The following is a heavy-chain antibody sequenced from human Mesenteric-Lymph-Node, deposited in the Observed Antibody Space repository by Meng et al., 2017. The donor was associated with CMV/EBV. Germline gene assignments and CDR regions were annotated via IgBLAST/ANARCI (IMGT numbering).Heavy chain of an antibody. Sequence: GGSLRLSCAVSGLTVSSNYMSWVRQAPGKGLEWVSVIYSGGSTHYADSVKGRFTISRDTSKNTLYLQMNSLRAEDTAVYYCARDEGVGARGFDYWGQGTLVTVSS. J-gene: IGHJ4*02. CDR2: IYSGGST. CDR1: GLTVSSNY. CDR3: ARDEGVGARGFDY. V-gene: IGHV3-53*01. D-gene: IGHD1-26*01.